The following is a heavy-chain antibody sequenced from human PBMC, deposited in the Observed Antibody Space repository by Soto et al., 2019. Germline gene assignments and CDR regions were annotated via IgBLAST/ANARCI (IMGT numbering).Heavy chain of an antibody. V-gene: IGHV1-8*01. J-gene: IGHJ4*02. Sequence: ASVKVSCKTSGYTFTNYDVNWGRQAPGQGLEWMGWMNPNSGNTGYAQQFQGRVSMTRNTAITTAYLELSGLRSEDSAVYFCAKWGQKRAGGPNFEYWGQATQVTVSS. CDR2: MNPNSGNT. CDR3: AKWGQKRAGGPNFEY. D-gene: IGHD6-13*01. CDR1: GYTFTNYD.